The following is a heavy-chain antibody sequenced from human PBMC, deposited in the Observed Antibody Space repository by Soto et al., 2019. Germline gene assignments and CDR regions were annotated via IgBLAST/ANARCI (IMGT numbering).Heavy chain of an antibody. CDR2: ISYDGSNK. V-gene: IGHV3-30*18. J-gene: IGHJ4*02. D-gene: IGHD3-22*01. CDR1: GFTFSSYG. Sequence: GSLRLSCAASGFTFSSYGMHWVRQAPGKGLEWVAVISYDGSNKYYADSVKGRFTISRDNSKNTLYLQMNSLRAEDTAVYYCAKVVTTRSGYFDYWGQGTLVTVSS. CDR3: AKVVTTRSGYFDY.